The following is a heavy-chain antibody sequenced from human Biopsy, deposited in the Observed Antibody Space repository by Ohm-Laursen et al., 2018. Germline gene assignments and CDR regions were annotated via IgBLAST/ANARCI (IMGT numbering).Heavy chain of an antibody. CDR3: ARDRGYYSDRTVPGYFDL. CDR2: VYYTGST. J-gene: IGHJ2*01. D-gene: IGHD3-22*01. Sequence: SQTLSLTCPVSGDSISSYNWSWIRQPPGKGLQWIGYVYYTGSTDYNPSLQSRVTISVDTSKNHFSLRLRSVTPADTAIYYCARDRGYYSDRTVPGYFDLWGRGTLVTVSS. CDR1: GDSISSYN. V-gene: IGHV4-59*01.